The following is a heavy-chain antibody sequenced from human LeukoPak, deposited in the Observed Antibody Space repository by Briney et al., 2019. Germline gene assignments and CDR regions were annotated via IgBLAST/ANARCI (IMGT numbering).Heavy chain of an antibody. V-gene: IGHV3-23*01. Sequence: PGVSLRLSCAASGFTFSIYAMSWVRQAPGKGMEWVSWISSKGELTFYADSVKGRFTISRDNSESTLYMQMNILRAEDTAIYYCTRDRPNYYGSDGHYYRRNGDYWGQGTLVTVSS. D-gene: IGHD3-22*01. CDR1: GFTFSIYA. J-gene: IGHJ4*02. CDR2: ISSKGELT. CDR3: TRDRPNYYGSDGHYYRRNGDY.